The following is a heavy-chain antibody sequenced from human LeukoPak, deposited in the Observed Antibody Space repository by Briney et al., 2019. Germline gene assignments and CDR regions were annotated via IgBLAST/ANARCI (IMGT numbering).Heavy chain of an antibody. V-gene: IGHV3-64D*06. Sequence: PAGSLRLSCSASGFTFSNWPMHWVRQAPGKGLEYVSAISSDGGTSAYSDSVKGRITIARDNSKNTLYLQMSSLRAEATALYYCVKDPPPPYNGNVPYFDYWAQGTLVTVSS. CDR2: ISSDGGTS. D-gene: IGHD5-12*01. CDR1: GFTFSNWP. CDR3: VKDPPPPYNGNVPYFDY. J-gene: IGHJ4*02.